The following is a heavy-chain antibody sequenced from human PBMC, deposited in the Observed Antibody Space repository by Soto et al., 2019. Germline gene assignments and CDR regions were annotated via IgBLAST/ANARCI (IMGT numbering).Heavy chain of an antibody. D-gene: IGHD3-22*01. V-gene: IGHV4-61*01. J-gene: IGHJ4*02. Sequence: SETLSLTXTVSGDSVSRGNYYWTWIRQPPGKGLEWIGSIYFPGSTNYNPSLKSRLTMSIDTSRNLFSLRLDSVTAADTALYYCARGSYLDSSDYWVANLPFDHWGLGTLVTVSS. CDR3: ARGSYLDSSDYWVANLPFDH. CDR2: IYFPGST. CDR1: GDSVSRGNYY.